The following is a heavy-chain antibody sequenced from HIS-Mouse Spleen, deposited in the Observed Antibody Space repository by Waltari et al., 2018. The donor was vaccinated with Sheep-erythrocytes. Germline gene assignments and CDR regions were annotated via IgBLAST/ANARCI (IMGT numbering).Heavy chain of an antibody. CDR3: AKDISRNIVVVPAAVGDY. CDR2: ISSSSSYI. V-gene: IGHV3-21*04. J-gene: IGHJ4*02. D-gene: IGHD2-2*01. CDR1: GFTFSSYS. Sequence: EVQLVESGGGLVKPGGSLRLSCAASGFTFSSYSMNWVRQAPGEGVGWVSSISSSSSYIYYADSVKGRFTISRDNAKNSLYLQMNSLRAEDTALYYCAKDISRNIVVVPAAVGDYWGQGTLVTVSS.